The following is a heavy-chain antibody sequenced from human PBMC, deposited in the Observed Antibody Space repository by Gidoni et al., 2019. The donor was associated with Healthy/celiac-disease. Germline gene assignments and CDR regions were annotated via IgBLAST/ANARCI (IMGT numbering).Heavy chain of an antibody. V-gene: IGHV3-23*01. D-gene: IGHD6-19*01. CDR3: AKDKSSGWYSSDDAFDI. CDR1: GFTFSSYA. Sequence: ELQLLESGGGLVQPGGSLRLSCAASGFTFSSYAMSWVRQAPGKGLEWVSAISGSGGSTYYADSVKGRFTISRDNSKNTLYLQMNSLRAEDTAVYYCAKDKSSGWYSSDDAFDIWGQGTMVTVSS. J-gene: IGHJ3*02. CDR2: ISGSGGST.